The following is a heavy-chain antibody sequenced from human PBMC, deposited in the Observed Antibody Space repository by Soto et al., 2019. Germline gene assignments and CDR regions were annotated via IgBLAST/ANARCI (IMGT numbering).Heavy chain of an antibody. D-gene: IGHD6-13*01. J-gene: IGHJ5*02. CDR1: GGSITSGGFY. Sequence: QVQLQESGPGLVKPSQTLSLTCSVSGGSITSGGFYWSWIRQHPEKGLEWIAYIFHSGSTDFNPSLKGRIIISAXXSKNQFSLKLTSVTAADTAVYYCVRGGIAGNWFDPWGQGTLVTVSS. CDR3: VRGGIAGNWFDP. CDR2: IFHSGST. V-gene: IGHV4-31*03.